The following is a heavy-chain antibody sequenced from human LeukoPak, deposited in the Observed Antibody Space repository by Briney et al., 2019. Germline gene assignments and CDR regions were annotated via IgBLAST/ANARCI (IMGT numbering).Heavy chain of an antibody. CDR1: GFTFSSYA. D-gene: IGHD4-17*01. V-gene: IGHV3-23*01. Sequence: GGSLRLSCAASGFTFSSYAMTWVRQAPGKGLEWVSVTSTSGGNTYYADSVKGRFTISRDNSKNTLYLQMNSLRAEDTAVYYCASGTHDYGDLDYWGQGTLVTVSS. CDR3: ASGTHDYGDLDY. J-gene: IGHJ4*02. CDR2: TSTSGGNT.